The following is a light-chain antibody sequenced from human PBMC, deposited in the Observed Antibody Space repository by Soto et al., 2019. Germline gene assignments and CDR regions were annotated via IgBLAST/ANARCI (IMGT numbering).Light chain of an antibody. CDR2: GAS. Sequence: EIVMTQSPATLSVSPGERATLSCRASQSVSSNLAWYQHKPGQAPRLLIYGASTRATGIPARFSGSGSGTEFTLTINSLQSEDFAVYYCQQRSNWPLTFGQGTRLEIK. V-gene: IGKV3-15*01. CDR1: QSVSSN. CDR3: QQRSNWPLT. J-gene: IGKJ5*01.